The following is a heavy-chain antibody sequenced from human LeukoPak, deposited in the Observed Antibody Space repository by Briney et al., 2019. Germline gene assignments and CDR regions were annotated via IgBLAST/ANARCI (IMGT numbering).Heavy chain of an antibody. Sequence: SETLSLTCAVYGESFDGFYWNWIRQSPGKGLEWLGEVNYIGRSNYNPALESRIAISADASKRQFSLKLTSVTAADTAVYYCEIRLTTSRLATATTWFDPWGQGTLVSVSS. J-gene: IGHJ5*02. D-gene: IGHD1-1*01. V-gene: IGHV4-34*01. CDR3: EIRLTTSRLATATTWFDP. CDR2: VNYIGRS. CDR1: GESFDGFY.